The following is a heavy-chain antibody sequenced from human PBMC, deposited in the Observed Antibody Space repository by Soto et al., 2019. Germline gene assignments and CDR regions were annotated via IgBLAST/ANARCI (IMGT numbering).Heavy chain of an antibody. J-gene: IGHJ6*02. V-gene: IGHV3-30-3*01. CDR3: AGLRYSSGWYVGYYYYGMDV. CDR2: ISYDGSNK. Sequence: GGSLRLSXAASGFTFSSYAMHWVRQAPGKGLEWVAVISYDGSNKYYADSVKGRFTISRDNSKNTLYLQMNSLRAEDTAVYYCAGLRYSSGWYVGYYYYGMDVWGQGTTVTVSS. CDR1: GFTFSSYA. D-gene: IGHD6-19*01.